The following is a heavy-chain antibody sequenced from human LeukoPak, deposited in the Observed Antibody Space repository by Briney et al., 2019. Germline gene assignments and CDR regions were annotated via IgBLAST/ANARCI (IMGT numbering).Heavy chain of an antibody. Sequence: PSETLSLTCSVSGGSISNYYWSWIRQPPGKGLEWIGYIYYSGSTNYNPSLRSRVTISVDTSKNQFSLKLSSVTAADTAVYYCARGALTYYYGSGVKYYFDYWGQGTLVTVSS. CDR1: GGSISNYY. D-gene: IGHD3-10*01. CDR3: ARGALTYYYGSGVKYYFDY. V-gene: IGHV4-59*12. CDR2: IYYSGST. J-gene: IGHJ4*02.